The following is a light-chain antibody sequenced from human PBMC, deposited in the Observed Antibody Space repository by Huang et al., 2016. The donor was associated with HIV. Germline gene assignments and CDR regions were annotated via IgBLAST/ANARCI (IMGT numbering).Light chain of an antibody. CDR1: QSISSY. J-gene: IGKJ1*01. CDR2: AAS. V-gene: IGKV1-39*01. CDR3: QQSYSTLWT. Sequence: DIQMTQSPSSLSASVGDRVTIPCRASQSISSYLNWYQQKPGNAPKLLIYAASSLQSGVPSKFSVSGSGTDFTLTISSLQPEDFATYYCQQSYSTLWTFGQGTKVEIK.